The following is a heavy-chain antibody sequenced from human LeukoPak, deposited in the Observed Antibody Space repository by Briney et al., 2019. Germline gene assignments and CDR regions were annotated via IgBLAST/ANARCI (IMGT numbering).Heavy chain of an antibody. CDR3: ARVNWIVGATDDY. V-gene: IGHV1-69-2*01. Sequence: ASVKVSCKVSGYTFTDYYMHWVQQAPGKGLEWMGLVDPEDGETIYAEKFQGRVTITADTSTDTAYMELSSLRSEDTAVYYCARVNWIVGATDDYWGQGTLVTVSS. CDR1: GYTFTDYY. J-gene: IGHJ4*02. D-gene: IGHD1-26*01. CDR2: VDPEDGET.